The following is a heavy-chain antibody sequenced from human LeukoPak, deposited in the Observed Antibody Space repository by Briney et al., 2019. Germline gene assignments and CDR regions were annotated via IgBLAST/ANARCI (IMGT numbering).Heavy chain of an antibody. Sequence: SETLSLTCTVSGGSISSYYWSWIRQPPGKGLEWIGYIYYSGSTNYNPSLKSRVTISVDTSKNQFSLKLSSVTAADTAVYYCARDSKDSLTGRPRDYFDYWGQGTLVTVSS. D-gene: IGHD1-20*01. J-gene: IGHJ4*02. CDR2: IYYSGST. CDR1: GGSISSYY. V-gene: IGHV4-59*12. CDR3: ARDSKDSLTGRPRDYFDY.